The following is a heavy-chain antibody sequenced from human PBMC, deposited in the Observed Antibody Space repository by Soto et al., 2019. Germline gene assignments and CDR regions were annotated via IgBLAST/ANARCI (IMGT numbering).Heavy chain of an antibody. CDR3: ARDRGGWRYIEY. D-gene: IGHD3-9*01. CDR1: GFSFGNYW. CDR2: LIGDGSGA. J-gene: IGHJ4*02. V-gene: IGHV3-74*01. Sequence: EVQLVESGGGLVQPGGSLRLSCAASGFSFGNYWMHWVRQAPGKGLVWVSRLIGDGSGANYADSVRGRFTISRDNAENTLYLQMNSLRVEDTAVYYCARDRGGWRYIEYWGRGTLVTVSS.